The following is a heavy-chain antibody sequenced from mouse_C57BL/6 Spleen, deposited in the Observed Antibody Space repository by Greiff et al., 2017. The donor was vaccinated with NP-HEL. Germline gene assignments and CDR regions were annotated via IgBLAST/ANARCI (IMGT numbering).Heavy chain of an antibody. J-gene: IGHJ1*03. CDR3: ARDEDGYYEYFDV. Sequence: EVQLQQSGPELVKPGASVKIPCKASGYTFTDYNMDWVKQSHGKSLEWIGDINPNNGGTIYNQKFKGKATLTVDKSSSTAYMELRSLTSEDTAVYYCARDEDGYYEYFDVWGTGTTVTVSS. CDR1: GYTFTDYN. CDR2: INPNNGGT. D-gene: IGHD2-3*01. V-gene: IGHV1-18*01.